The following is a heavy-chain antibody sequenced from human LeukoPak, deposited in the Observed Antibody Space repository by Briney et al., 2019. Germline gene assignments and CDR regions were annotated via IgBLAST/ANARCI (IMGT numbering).Heavy chain of an antibody. CDR1: GGSISSSSYY. CDR3: ARDEASRNHYYYYGMDV. J-gene: IGHJ6*02. Sequence: SENLSLTCTVSGGSISSSSYYWGWIRQPPGKGLEWIGSIYYSGSTYYNPSLKSRVTISVDTSKNQFSLKLSSVTAADTAVYYCARDEASRNHYYYYGMDVWGQGTTVTVSS. D-gene: IGHD6-13*01. V-gene: IGHV4-39*07. CDR2: IYYSGST.